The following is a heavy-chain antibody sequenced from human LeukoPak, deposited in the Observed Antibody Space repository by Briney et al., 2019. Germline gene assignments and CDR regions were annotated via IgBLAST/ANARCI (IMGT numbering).Heavy chain of an antibody. V-gene: IGHV4-39*07. D-gene: IGHD2-2*01. CDR3: ARTTEGYCSSASCFGFSYSYYMDV. J-gene: IGHJ6*03. CDR2: IYYSGST. CDR1: GGSIGSRTYY. Sequence: SETLSLTCTVSGGSIGSRTYYWGWIRQPPGKGLEWIGSIYYSGSTYYNPSLKSRVIISVDTSKNQFSLKLSSVNAADTAVYYCARTTEGYCSSASCFGFSYSYYMDVWGKGTTVTISS.